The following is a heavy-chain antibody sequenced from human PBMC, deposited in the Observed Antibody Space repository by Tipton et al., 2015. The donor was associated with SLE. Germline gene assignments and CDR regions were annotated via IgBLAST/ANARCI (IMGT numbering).Heavy chain of an antibody. CDR3: ARGRRRDYYYYYYMDV. CDR1: GGSLTGDY. CDR2: VFYSGRT. V-gene: IGHV4-59*01. J-gene: IGHJ6*03. Sequence: TLSLTCTVSGGSLTGDYWSWIRQPPGKGLEWIGYVFYSGRTRYNPSLESRVTMSVDTSNNQFSLKLSSVTAADTAVYYCARGRRRDYYYYYYMDVWGKGTTVTVSS.